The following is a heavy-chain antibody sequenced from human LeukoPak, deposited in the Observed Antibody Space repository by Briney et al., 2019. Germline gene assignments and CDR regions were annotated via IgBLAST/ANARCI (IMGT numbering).Heavy chain of an antibody. D-gene: IGHD2/OR15-2a*01. V-gene: IGHV3-53*01. Sequence: PGGSLRLSCAASGFTVSSNYMSWVRPAPGKGLEWVSVIYSGGSTYYADSVKGRFPLSRHHSQNPLYLQMNRLRSEDTAVYYCATYLYATSAFDSWGQGTLVTVSS. J-gene: IGHJ5*01. CDR1: GFTVSSNY. CDR2: IYSGGST. CDR3: ATYLYATSAFDS.